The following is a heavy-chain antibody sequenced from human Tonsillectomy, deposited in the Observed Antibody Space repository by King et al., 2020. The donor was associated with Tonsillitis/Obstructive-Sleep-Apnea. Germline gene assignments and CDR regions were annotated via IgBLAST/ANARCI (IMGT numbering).Heavy chain of an antibody. CDR2: ISSSGSTI. Sequence: VQLVESGGGLVQPGGSLRLSCAASGFTFSSYEMNWVRQAPGKGLEWVSYISSSGSTIYYADSVKGRFTISRDNAQNSLYLQMNSLRAEDTAVYYCARDLRTSMDVWGQGTTVTVSS. CDR3: ARDLRTSMDV. CDR1: GFTFSSYE. J-gene: IGHJ6*02. V-gene: IGHV3-48*03.